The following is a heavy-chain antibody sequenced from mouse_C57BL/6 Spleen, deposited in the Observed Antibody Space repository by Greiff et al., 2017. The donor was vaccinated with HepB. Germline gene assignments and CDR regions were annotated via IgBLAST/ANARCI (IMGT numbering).Heavy chain of an antibody. CDR3: AREGNWDPFAY. J-gene: IGHJ3*01. D-gene: IGHD4-1*01. CDR2: IYPGGGYT. CDR1: GYTFTNYW. V-gene: IGHV1-63*01. Sequence: QVQLKQSGAELVRPGTSVKMSCKASGYTFTNYWIGWAKQRPGHGLEWIGDIYPGGGYTNYNEKFKGKATLTADKSSSTAYMQFSSLTSKDSAIYYCAREGNWDPFAYWGQGTLVTVSA.